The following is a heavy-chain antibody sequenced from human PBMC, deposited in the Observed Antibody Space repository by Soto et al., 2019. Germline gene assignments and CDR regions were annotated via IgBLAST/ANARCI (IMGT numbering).Heavy chain of an antibody. CDR3: ATIVGANDY. CDR1: GGSISSYY. V-gene: IGHV4-4*07. D-gene: IGHD1-26*01. Sequence: PSETLSLTCTVSGGSISSYYLSWIRQPAGKGLEWIGRIYSSGSANYSPSLKSRVSMSVDSSKNQISLKLSSVTAADTAVYYCATIVGANDYWGQGTLVTVYS. CDR2: IYSSGSA. J-gene: IGHJ4*02.